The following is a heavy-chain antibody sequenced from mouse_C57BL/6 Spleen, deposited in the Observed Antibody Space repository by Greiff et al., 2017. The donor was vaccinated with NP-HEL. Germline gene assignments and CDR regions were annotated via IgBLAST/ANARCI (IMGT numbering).Heavy chain of an antibody. CDR3: ARQDYYGSSYPLYAMDY. Sequence: VQLQQSGAELVKPGASVKISCKASGYAFSSYWMNWVKQRPGKGLEWIGQIYPGDGDTNYNGKFKGKATLTADKSSSTAYMQLSSLTSEDSAVYFCARQDYYGSSYPLYAMDYWGQGTSVTVSS. D-gene: IGHD1-1*01. V-gene: IGHV1-80*01. J-gene: IGHJ4*01. CDR1: GYAFSSYW. CDR2: IYPGDGDT.